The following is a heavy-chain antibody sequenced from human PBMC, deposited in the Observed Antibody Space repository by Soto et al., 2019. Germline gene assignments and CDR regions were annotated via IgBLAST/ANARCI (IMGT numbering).Heavy chain of an antibody. Sequence: SQTLSLTCTVSGGSISSVGYYWSRIRQHPGKGLEWIGYIYYSGSTYYNPSLKSRVTISVDTSKNQFSLKLSSVTAADTAVYYCARVGGITWFDPWGQGTLVTVSS. J-gene: IGHJ5*02. D-gene: IGHD1-20*01. V-gene: IGHV4-31*03. CDR1: GGSISSVGYY. CDR3: ARVGGITWFDP. CDR2: IYYSGST.